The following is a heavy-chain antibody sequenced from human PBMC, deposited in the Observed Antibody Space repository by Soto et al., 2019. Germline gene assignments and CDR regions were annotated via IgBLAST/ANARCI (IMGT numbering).Heavy chain of an antibody. CDR1: GFTFSSYA. D-gene: IGHD3-22*01. CDR3: ARYDSSGYYWPYYYYGMDV. CDR2: IKSKTDGGTT. V-gene: IGHV3-15*01. J-gene: IGHJ6*02. Sequence: GGSLRLSCSASGFTFSSYAMAWVRQAPGKGLEWVGRIKSKTDGGTTDYVAPVKGRFTISRDDSKNTLYLQMNSLKTEDTAVYYCARYDSSGYYWPYYYYGMDVWGQGTTVTVSS.